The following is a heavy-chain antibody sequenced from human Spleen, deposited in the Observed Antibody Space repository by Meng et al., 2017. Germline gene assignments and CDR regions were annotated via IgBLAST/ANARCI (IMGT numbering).Heavy chain of an antibody. CDR2: LYGDGTT. Sequence: EVQLVESGGGLIQPGGSLILSCAASGFTVCSNYMNWIGQAPGKGLEWVSVLYGDGTTYYAHSVKGRFTISRDNSKNTLYLQMNSLRAEDTAVYYCTRGLAPEGYFDLWGRGTLVTVSS. CDR3: TRGLAPEGYFDL. V-gene: IGHV3-53*01. J-gene: IGHJ2*01. D-gene: IGHD2-21*01. CDR1: GFTVCSNY.